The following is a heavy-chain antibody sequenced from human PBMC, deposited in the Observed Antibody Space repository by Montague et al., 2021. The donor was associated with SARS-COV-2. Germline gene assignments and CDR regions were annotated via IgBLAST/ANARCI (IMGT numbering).Heavy chain of an antibody. Sequence: CAISGDSVSTYGVAWDWIRQSPSRGLEWLGRTYYRSNWSHDYAPSVKSRIIVNPDTSKNQFSLQLNSVTPEDTAVYYCVRDHDQVFDYWGEGTLVTVSS. CDR1: GDSVSTYGVA. CDR3: VRDHDQVFDY. V-gene: IGHV6-1*01. J-gene: IGHJ4*02. CDR2: TYYRSNWSH. D-gene: IGHD1-1*01.